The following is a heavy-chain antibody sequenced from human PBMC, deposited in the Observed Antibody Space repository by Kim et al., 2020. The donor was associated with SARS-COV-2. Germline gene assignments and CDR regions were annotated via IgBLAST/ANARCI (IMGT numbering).Heavy chain of an antibody. V-gene: IGHV1-18*01. Sequence: ASVKVSCKTSGFSFTTNGISWVRQTPGQGLEWMGWISGYNGETSYAQNFQGRITMSMDTSTTTVYMDLRSLRSDDTAIYYCATTSRIVVVPASNWFDAWG. CDR1: GFSFTTNG. J-gene: IGHJ5*01. D-gene: IGHD2-2*01. CDR3: ATTSRIVVVPASNWFDA. CDR2: ISGYNGET.